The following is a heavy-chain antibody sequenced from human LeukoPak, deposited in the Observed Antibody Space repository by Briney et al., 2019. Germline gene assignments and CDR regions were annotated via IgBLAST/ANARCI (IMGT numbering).Heavy chain of an antibody. CDR1: GFTFSSYE. Sequence: GGSLRLSCAASGFTFSSYEMNWVHQAPGKGLEWVSYISSSGSTIYYADSVKGRFTISRDNAKNSLYLQMNSLRAEDTAVYYCARVWAGQLVSFDYWGQGTLVTVSS. CDR2: ISSSGSTI. J-gene: IGHJ4*02. V-gene: IGHV3-48*03. CDR3: ARVWAGQLVSFDY. D-gene: IGHD6-6*01.